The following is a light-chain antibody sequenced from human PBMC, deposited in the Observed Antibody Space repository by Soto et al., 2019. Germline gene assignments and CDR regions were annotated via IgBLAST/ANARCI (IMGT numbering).Light chain of an antibody. CDR3: QSYDNSLTEWV. J-gene: IGLJ3*02. CDR1: SSNIGAGYD. Sequence: QSVLTQPPSVSGAPGQTITISCTGSSSNIGAGYDVHWYQQLPGRAPKLLIYGNNNRPSGVPDRFSGSKSAISASLVITGLQADDEADYYCQSYDNSLTEWVFGGGTKLTVL. CDR2: GNN. V-gene: IGLV1-40*01.